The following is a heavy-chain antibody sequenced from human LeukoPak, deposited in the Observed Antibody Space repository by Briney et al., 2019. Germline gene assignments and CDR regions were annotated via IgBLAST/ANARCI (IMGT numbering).Heavy chain of an antibody. CDR3: AKDLAARYYDFWSGYYGTDDAFDI. CDR2: ISYDGSNT. D-gene: IGHD3-3*01. CDR1: GFTFSSYG. J-gene: IGHJ3*02. V-gene: IGHV3-30*18. Sequence: GRSLRLSCAASGFTFSSYGMHWVRQAPRKGLEWVSVISYDGSNTYYADSVKGRFTISRDNSKNTLYLQMNSLRAEDTAVYYCAKDLAARYYDFWSGYYGTDDAFDIWGQGTMVTVSS.